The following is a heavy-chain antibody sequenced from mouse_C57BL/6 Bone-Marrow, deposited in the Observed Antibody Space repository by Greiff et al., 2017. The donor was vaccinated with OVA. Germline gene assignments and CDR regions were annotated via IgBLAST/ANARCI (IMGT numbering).Heavy chain of an antibody. Sequence: EVKLQESGGGLVKPGGSLKLSCAASGFTFSSYAMSWVRQTPEKRLEWVATISDGGSYTYYPDNVKGRFTISRDNAKNNLYLQMSHLKSEDTAMYYCAREWGYGSMAYWGQGTLVTVSA. D-gene: IGHD1-1*01. J-gene: IGHJ3*01. V-gene: IGHV5-4*03. CDR3: AREWGYGSMAY. CDR2: ISDGGSYT. CDR1: GFTFSSYA.